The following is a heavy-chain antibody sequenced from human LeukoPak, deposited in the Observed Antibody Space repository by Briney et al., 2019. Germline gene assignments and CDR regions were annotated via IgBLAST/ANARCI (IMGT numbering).Heavy chain of an antibody. Sequence: PGGSLRLSCAASGFTFSSYSMNWVRHAPGKGLEWVSSISSSSYILYADSVKGRITISRDNAKNSLFLQINSLRAEDTAVYYCARQGPYGDYSHWGQGTMVTVSS. J-gene: IGHJ4*02. CDR1: GFTFSSYS. CDR3: ARQGPYGDYSH. V-gene: IGHV3-21*01. D-gene: IGHD4-17*01. CDR2: ISSSSYI.